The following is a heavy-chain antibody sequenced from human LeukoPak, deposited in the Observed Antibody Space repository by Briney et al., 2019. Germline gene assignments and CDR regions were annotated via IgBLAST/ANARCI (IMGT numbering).Heavy chain of an antibody. CDR3: ARGSLTYYDSSGYYYRAFDI. D-gene: IGHD3-22*01. V-gene: IGHV4-59*06. CDR2: IYYSGST. J-gene: IGHJ3*02. CDR1: GGSIRSYY. Sequence: PSETLSLTCTGSGGSIRSYYWSWIRQPPGKGLEWIGYIYYSGSTYYNPSLKSRVTVSVDTSMNQFSLKLSSVTAADTAVYYCARGSLTYYDSSGYYYRAFDIWGQGAMVTVSS.